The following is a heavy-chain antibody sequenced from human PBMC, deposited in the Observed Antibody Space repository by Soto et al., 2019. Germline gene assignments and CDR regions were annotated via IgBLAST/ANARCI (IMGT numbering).Heavy chain of an antibody. CDR2: IYYSGST. D-gene: IGHD3-10*01. CDR3: ARVGRGFGEIDY. J-gene: IGHJ4*02. CDR1: GGSISSYY. Sequence: SETLSLTCTVSGGSISSYYWSWIRQPPGKGLGWIGYIYYSGSTNYNPSLKSPVTISVXXXXXXFXLXLXXXTAAXTAVYYCARVGRGFGEIDYWGQGTLVTVS. V-gene: IGHV4-59*01.